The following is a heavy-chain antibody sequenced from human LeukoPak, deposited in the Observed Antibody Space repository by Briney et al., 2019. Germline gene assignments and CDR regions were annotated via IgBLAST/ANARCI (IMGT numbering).Heavy chain of an antibody. Sequence: PAETLSLTCTVSGGSISSTNYYWGWIRQPPGKGLEWIGYIYYSGSTNYNPSLKSRVTISVDTSKNQFSLKLSSVTASDTAVYYCARSVGDGYNYYFDYWGQGTLVTVSS. J-gene: IGHJ4*02. V-gene: IGHV4-61*05. CDR1: GGSISSTNYY. D-gene: IGHD5-24*01. CDR2: IYYSGST. CDR3: ARSVGDGYNYYFDY.